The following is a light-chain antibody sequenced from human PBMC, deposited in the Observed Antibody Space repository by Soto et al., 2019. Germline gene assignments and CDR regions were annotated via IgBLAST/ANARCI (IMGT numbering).Light chain of an antibody. Sequence: DIQMTQSPSSLSASVGDRVTITCRASQDTRSYLNWYPPKPGKAPQLLIYATSSLQTGVPSRFSASGSGTDFSLVISDLQPEDSATYYCQQGYSSRWTSGRGTKVEI. CDR2: ATS. J-gene: IGKJ1*01. CDR3: QQGYSSRWT. V-gene: IGKV1-39*01. CDR1: QDTRSY.